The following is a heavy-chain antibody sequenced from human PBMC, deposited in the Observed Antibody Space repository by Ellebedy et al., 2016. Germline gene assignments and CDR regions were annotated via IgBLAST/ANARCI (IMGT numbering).Heavy chain of an antibody. CDR2: ISRSGDNT. J-gene: IGHJ4*02. CDR1: GFTFTSYA. Sequence: GESLKISXAASGFTFTSYAMNWVRQAPGKGLEWVSAISRSGDNTYYADSVKGRFTISRDNSENTLYLQMNSLRAEDTAVYYCAKRTPTGTTDYWGQGTLVTVSS. V-gene: IGHV3-23*01. CDR3: AKRTPTGTTDY. D-gene: IGHD1-7*01.